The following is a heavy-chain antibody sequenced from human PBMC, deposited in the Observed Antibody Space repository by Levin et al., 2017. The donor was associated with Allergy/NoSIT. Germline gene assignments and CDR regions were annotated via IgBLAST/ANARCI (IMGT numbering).Heavy chain of an antibody. Sequence: SGPTLVKPTQTLTLTCTFSGFSLSTSGVGVGWIRQPPGKALEWLALIYWDDDKRYSPSLKSRLTITKDTSKNQVVLTMTNMDPVDTATYYCARTYNWNYVAGLGHFDYWGQGTLVTVSS. J-gene: IGHJ4*02. CDR2: IYWDDDK. CDR1: GFSLSTSGVG. V-gene: IGHV2-5*02. D-gene: IGHD1-7*01. CDR3: ARTYNWNYVAGLGHFDY.